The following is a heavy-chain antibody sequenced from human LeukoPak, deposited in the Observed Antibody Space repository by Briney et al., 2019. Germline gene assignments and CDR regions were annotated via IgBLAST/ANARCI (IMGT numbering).Heavy chain of an antibody. D-gene: IGHD4-17*01. CDR3: AKGRGTTVTAAANY. J-gene: IGHJ4*02. V-gene: IGHV3-23*01. CDR1: GVTFSNYA. CDR2: ISGSGGST. Sequence: GGSLRLSCAASGVTFSNYAMSWVRQAPGKGLEWVSAISGSGGSTYYADSVKGRFTTSRDNSKNTLYLQMNSLRAEDTAIYYCAKGRGTTVTAAANYWGQGTLVTVSS.